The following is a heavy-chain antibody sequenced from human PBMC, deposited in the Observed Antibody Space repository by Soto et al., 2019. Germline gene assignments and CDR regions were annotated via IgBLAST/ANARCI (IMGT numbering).Heavy chain of an antibody. J-gene: IGHJ5*02. CDR2: MNPNSGNT. D-gene: IGHD1-1*01. CDR3: VRMASSGTLNWFDP. V-gene: IGHV1-8*01. Sequence: ASVKFSCKASESTFMNDDISWVRHATGQGLEWMGWMNPNSGNTGYALKFQGRVSMTRNTSIYTVYLELSSLASDDTAVYYCVRMASSGTLNWFDPWGQGNLVTVSS. CDR1: ESTFMNDD.